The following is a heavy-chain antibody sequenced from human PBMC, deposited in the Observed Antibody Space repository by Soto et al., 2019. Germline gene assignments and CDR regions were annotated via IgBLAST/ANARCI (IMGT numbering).Heavy chain of an antibody. J-gene: IGHJ6*02. CDR3: AKDFAMYDFWSGYYSLSDYYCGMDV. CDR2: ISGSGGST. V-gene: IGHV3-23*01. Sequence: EVQLLESGGGLVQPGGSLRLSCAASGFTFSSYAMSWVRQAPGKGLEWVSAISGSGGSTYYADSVKGRFTISRDNYKNTLYLQMNSLRAEDTAVYYCAKDFAMYDFWSGYYSLSDYYCGMDVWGQGTTVTVSS. D-gene: IGHD3-3*01. CDR1: GFTFSSYA.